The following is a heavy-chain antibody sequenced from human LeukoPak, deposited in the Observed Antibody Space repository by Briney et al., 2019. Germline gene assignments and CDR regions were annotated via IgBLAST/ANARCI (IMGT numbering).Heavy chain of an antibody. Sequence: SEPLSLTCTVSGGSISSYYWSWIRRPPGKGLEWIGYIYYSGSTIYNPSLKSRVTISVDTSKNQFSLKLSSVTPADTAVYYCARGDSGTHFNWGQGTLVTVSS. J-gene: IGHJ4*02. CDR1: GGSISSYY. CDR2: IYYSGST. CDR3: ARGDSGTHFN. D-gene: IGHD1-26*01. V-gene: IGHV4-59*01.